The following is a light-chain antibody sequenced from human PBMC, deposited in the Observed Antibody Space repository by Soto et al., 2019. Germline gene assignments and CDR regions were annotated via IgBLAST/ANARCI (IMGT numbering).Light chain of an antibody. J-gene: IGKJ4*01. Sequence: IVITLSLATLSVYPGERVTLSCRASQSAISNLAWYQQKPGQTPRLLIYDASTRATDIPARFSGSGSGTDFTLTISSLLSEDFAVYYCHQYYKWPLTFGGGTKVDTK. CDR2: DAS. CDR3: HQYYKWPLT. V-gene: IGKV3-15*01. CDR1: QSAISN.